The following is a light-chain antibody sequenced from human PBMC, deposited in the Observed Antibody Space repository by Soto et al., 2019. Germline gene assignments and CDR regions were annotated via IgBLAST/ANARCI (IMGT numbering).Light chain of an antibody. CDR3: QHYESLPLT. J-gene: IGKJ4*01. CDR2: GAS. Sequence: EIVMTQSPATLSVSPGERATLSCRASQSVSNNLAWYQQRPGRAPRLLIYGASIRASGIPARFSGSGSGTEFTLTINGLQSGDFAVYHCQHYESLPLTFGGGTKVEIK. V-gene: IGKV3-15*01. CDR1: QSVSNN.